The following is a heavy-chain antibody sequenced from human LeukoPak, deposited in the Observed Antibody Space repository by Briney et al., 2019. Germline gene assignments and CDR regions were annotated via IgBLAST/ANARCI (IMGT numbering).Heavy chain of an antibody. D-gene: IGHD3-22*01. CDR3: ARTRGQYYYDSGGYPFDY. V-gene: IGHV2-70*11. CDR2: FDWDDDK. J-gene: IGHJ4*02. Sequence: SGPALVKPTQTLTLTCTFSGFSLSTTGMCVSWIRQPPGKALEWLARFDWDDDKHYTTSLKTRLTISKDTSKNQVVLTMTNMDPADTATYYCARTRGQYYYDSGGYPFDYWGQGTLVTVSS. CDR1: GFSLSTTGMC.